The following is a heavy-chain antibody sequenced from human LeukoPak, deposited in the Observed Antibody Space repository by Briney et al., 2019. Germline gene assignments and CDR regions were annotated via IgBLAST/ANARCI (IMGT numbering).Heavy chain of an antibody. CDR3: ARICWFGELMKSDY. V-gene: IGHV2-70*11. J-gene: IGHJ4*02. CDR2: IDWDDDK. CDR1: GFSLSTSGMC. D-gene: IGHD3-10*01. Sequence: SGPALVKPTQTLTLTCTFSGFSLSTSGMCVSWIRQPPGKALEWLARIDWDDDKYYSTSLKTRLTISKDTSKNQVVLTMTNMDPVDTATYYCARICWFGELMKSDYWGQGTLVTVSS.